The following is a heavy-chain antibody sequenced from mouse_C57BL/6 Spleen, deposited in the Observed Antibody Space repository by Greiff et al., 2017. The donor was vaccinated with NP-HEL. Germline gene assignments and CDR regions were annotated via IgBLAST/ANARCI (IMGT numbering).Heavy chain of an antibody. Sequence: QVQLQQPGAELVRPGSSVKLSCKASGYTFTSYWMHWVKQRPIQGLEWIGNIDTSDSETHYTQKFKDKATLTVDKSSSTAYMQISSLTSEDSAVYYCARRYYGSSSWFAYWGQGTLVTVSA. J-gene: IGHJ3*01. D-gene: IGHD1-1*01. CDR2: IDTSDSET. V-gene: IGHV1-52*01. CDR3: ARRYYGSSSWFAY. CDR1: GYTFTSYW.